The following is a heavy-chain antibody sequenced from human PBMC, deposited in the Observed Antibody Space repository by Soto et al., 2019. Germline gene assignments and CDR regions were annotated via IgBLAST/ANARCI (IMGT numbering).Heavy chain of an antibody. Sequence: HVQLVQSGAEVKKPGSSVKVSCKASGGTFSSYAISWVRQAPGQGLEWMGGIIPIFGTANYAQKFQGRVTITADESTSTAYMELSSLRSEDTAVYYCARDSPTSLQVVPAADYYYYGMDVWAQGTTVTVSS. D-gene: IGHD2-2*01. CDR1: GGTFSSYA. CDR2: IIPIFGTA. CDR3: ARDSPTSLQVVPAADYYYYGMDV. V-gene: IGHV1-69*01. J-gene: IGHJ6*02.